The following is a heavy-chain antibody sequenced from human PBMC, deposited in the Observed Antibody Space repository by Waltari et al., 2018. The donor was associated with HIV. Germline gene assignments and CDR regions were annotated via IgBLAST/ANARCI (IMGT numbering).Heavy chain of an antibody. V-gene: IGHV4-38-2*01. J-gene: IGHJ4*02. D-gene: IGHD6-19*01. CDR3: ARGASRYSSVFGVGY. CDR1: GYSISSGYY. Sequence: QVQLQESGPGLVKPSETLSLTCAVSGYSISSGYYWGWIRQPPGKGLEWIGSIYQSGSTYYNPSLKSRVTISVDTSKNQFSLKLSAVTAADTAVYYCARGASRYSSVFGVGYWGQGTLVTVSS. CDR2: IYQSGST.